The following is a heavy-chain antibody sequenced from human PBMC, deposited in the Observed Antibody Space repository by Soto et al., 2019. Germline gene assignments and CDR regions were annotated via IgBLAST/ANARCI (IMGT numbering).Heavy chain of an antibody. V-gene: IGHV3-11*01. J-gene: IGHJ3*02. CDR3: PLGRDYLHAFDI. Sequence: QVQLVESEGSLVKPGGSLSLACAASGFTFSDYYMIWIRQAPGKGLEWVSYISSRGSTIYYADSVKGRFTISRDNAKNSLYLQVNSLRAEDTAVYYCPLGRDYLHAFDIWGQGAMVTVSS. CDR1: GFTFSDYY. CDR2: ISSRGSTI. D-gene: IGHD4-17*01.